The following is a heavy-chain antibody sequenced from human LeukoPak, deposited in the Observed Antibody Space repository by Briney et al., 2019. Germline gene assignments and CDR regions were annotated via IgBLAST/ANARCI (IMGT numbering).Heavy chain of an antibody. V-gene: IGHV3-15*07. J-gene: IGHJ5*02. D-gene: IGHD5/OR15-5a*01. CDR2: TRSNSDGGTI. CDR1: GFTFSNAW. CDR3: ATDFYDTT. Sequence: GGSLRLSCATSGFTFSNAWMNWVRQAPGKGLEWVGRTRSNSDGGTIDYAAPVKGRFALSRDDSKNTLYLQMNSLQTEDTAVYYCATDFYDTTWGQGTLVTVSS.